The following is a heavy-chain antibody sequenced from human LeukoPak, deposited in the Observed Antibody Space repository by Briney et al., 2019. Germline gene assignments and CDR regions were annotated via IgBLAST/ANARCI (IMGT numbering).Heavy chain of an antibody. CDR3: ARCIAARTLDY. V-gene: IGHV4-34*01. CDR2: INHSGST. CDR1: GGSFSGYY. D-gene: IGHD6-6*01. J-gene: IGHJ4*02. Sequence: KPSETLSLTCAVYGGSFSGYYWSWIRQPPGKGLEWIGEINHSGSTNYNPSLKSRVTISVDTSKNQFSLKLSSVTAADTAVYYCARCIAARTLDYWGQGTLVTVSS.